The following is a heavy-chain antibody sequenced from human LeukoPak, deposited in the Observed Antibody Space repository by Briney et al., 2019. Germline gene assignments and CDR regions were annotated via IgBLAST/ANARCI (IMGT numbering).Heavy chain of an antibody. CDR3: ARQRTPYSSFDP. J-gene: IGHJ5*02. D-gene: IGHD4-11*01. CDR1: GGSISSYF. CDR2: ISDSGST. Sequence: PSETLSLTCTVSGGSISSYFWSWIRQPPGKGLEWIGYISDSGSTDYNPSLKSRVTISVDTSRNQFSLKLKSVTAADTAVYYCARQRTPYSSFDPWGQGTLVTVSS. V-gene: IGHV4-59*01.